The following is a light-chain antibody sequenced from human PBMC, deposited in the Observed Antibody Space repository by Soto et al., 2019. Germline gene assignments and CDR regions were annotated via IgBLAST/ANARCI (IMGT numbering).Light chain of an antibody. V-gene: IGKV3-20*01. CDR3: QQYAGSPTT. J-gene: IGKJ5*01. Sequence: EIVLTQSPGTVSLSPEERASLSCRASQSIGSDYLAWYQQRPGQAPRLLIYGASSRATGVPDKFSGSGSGTDFTLTISRLEPEDSAVYYCQQYAGSPTTFGQGTRLEIK. CDR1: QSIGSDY. CDR2: GAS.